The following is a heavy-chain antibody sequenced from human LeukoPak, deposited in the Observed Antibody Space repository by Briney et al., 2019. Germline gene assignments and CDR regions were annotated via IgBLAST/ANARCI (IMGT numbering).Heavy chain of an antibody. CDR3: AKDRCYYDSSGYPKNCQPGDDAFDI. Sequence: PGGSLRLSCAASGFTFSSYGMHWVRQAPGKGLEWVAVISYDGSNKYYADSVKGRFTISRDNSKNTLYLQMNSLRAEDTAVYYCAKDRCYYDSSGYPKNCQPGDDAFDIWGQGTMVTVSS. CDR1: GFTFSSYG. J-gene: IGHJ3*02. D-gene: IGHD3-22*01. CDR2: ISYDGSNK. V-gene: IGHV3-30*18.